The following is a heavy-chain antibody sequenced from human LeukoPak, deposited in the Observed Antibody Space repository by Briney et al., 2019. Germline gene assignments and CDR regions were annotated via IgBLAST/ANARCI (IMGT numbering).Heavy chain of an antibody. D-gene: IGHD6-19*01. CDR3: ARLIVAGHYYYYMDV. V-gene: IGHV1-18*01. CDR1: GYTFTSYG. CDR2: ISAYNGNT. Sequence: ASVKVSCKASGYTFTSYGISRVRQAPGQGLEWMGWISAYNGNTNYAQKLQGRVTMTTDTSTSTAYMELRSLRSDDTAVYYCARLIVAGHYYYYMDVWGKGTTVTVSS. J-gene: IGHJ6*03.